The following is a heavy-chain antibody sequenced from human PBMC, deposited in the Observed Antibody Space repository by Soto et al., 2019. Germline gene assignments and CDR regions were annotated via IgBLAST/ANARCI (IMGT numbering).Heavy chain of an antibody. V-gene: IGHV1-2*02. Sequence: ASVKVSCKASGYTFTGHYIHWVRQAPEQGPEWMGEIGPESGATRYAQRFQGRVTMTRDMSITTVYMELNNLSPDDTALYYCARIPKEGFLEWLLGGGMDVWGQGTTVTVSS. D-gene: IGHD3-3*01. CDR2: IGPESGAT. CDR1: GYTFTGHY. CDR3: ARIPKEGFLEWLLGGGMDV. J-gene: IGHJ6*02.